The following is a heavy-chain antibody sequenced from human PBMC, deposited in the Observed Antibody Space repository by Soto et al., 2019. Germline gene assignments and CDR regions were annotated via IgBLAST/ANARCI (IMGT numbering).Heavy chain of an antibody. D-gene: IGHD5-12*01. V-gene: IGHV3-23*01. CDR3: AKEIAVAVATPPEY. Sequence: EVQLLQSGGGLVQPGGSLRLSCTASGFIYSIYAMAWVRQAPGKGLEWVSAISGSGGETYYADSVKGRFTISRDNSKNTVYLQMTNLRAEDTAVYYCAKEIAVAVATPPEYWGQGTLVIVSS. CDR2: ISGSGGET. CDR1: GFIYSIYA. J-gene: IGHJ4*02.